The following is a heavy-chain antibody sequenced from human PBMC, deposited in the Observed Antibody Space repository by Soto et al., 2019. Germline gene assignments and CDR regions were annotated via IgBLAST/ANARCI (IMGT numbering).Heavy chain of an antibody. Sequence: LSLTCTVSGGSISSYYWSWIRQPPGKGLEWIGYINYSGSTNYKPSLKSRDTIPEDTSKNQFSLKLSSVTAADTAVYYCARPGYCSSTSCHDAFDIWGQGTMVTVSS. D-gene: IGHD2-2*01. CDR2: INYSGST. J-gene: IGHJ3*02. V-gene: IGHV4-59*08. CDR3: ARPGYCSSTSCHDAFDI. CDR1: GGSISSYY.